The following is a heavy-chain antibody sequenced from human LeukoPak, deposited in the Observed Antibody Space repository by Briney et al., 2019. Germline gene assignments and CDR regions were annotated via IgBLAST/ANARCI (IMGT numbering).Heavy chain of an antibody. Sequence: GGSLRLSCAASGFNFNYYGMHWVRQAPGKGLEWVAFIRYDGSNKYYADSVKGRFTISRDNSKNTLYLQMNSLRAEDVAMYYCVRESLTGDYWGQGTLVTVSS. CDR3: VRESLTGDY. D-gene: IGHD3-9*01. CDR2: IRYDGSNK. V-gene: IGHV3-30*02. CDR1: GFNFNYYG. J-gene: IGHJ4*01.